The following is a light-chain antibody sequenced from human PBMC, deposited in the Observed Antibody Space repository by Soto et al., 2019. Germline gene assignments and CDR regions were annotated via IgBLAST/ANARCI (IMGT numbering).Light chain of an antibody. J-gene: IGKJ3*01. CDR1: QSVSASA. Sequence: EIVMTQSPATLSVSPGERATLSCRASQSVSASALLWYQQKPGQAPRLLIYATSNRATGIPARFSGSGSGTDFTLTISSLEPEDFAVYYCQQRSSWPFTFGPGTKVDIK. V-gene: IGKV3-11*01. CDR2: ATS. CDR3: QQRSSWPFT.